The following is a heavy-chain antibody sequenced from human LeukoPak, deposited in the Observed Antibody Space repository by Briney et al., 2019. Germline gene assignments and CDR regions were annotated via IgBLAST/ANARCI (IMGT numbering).Heavy chain of an antibody. CDR2: IIPGGGST. V-gene: IGHV1-46*01. CDR1: GYTFTRYY. CDR3: ARAGAMIPLRDAFDI. D-gene: IGHD4/OR15-4a*01. J-gene: IGHJ3*02. Sequence: GASVKISCKASGYTFTRYYMSWVRQAPGQGLEWMGIIIPGGGSTSYAQKFQGRLTMTRDMSTSTVYMELSSLRSEDTAVYYCARAGAMIPLRDAFDIWGQGTMVTVSS.